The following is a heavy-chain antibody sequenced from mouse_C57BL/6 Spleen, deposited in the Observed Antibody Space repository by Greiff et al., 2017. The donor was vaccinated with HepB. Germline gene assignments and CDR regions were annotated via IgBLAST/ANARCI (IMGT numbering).Heavy chain of an antibody. J-gene: IGHJ2*01. Sequence: EVKLMESGGGLVKPGGSLKLSCAASGFTFSSYAMSWVRQTPEKRLEWVATISDGGSYTYYPDNVKGRFTISRDNAKNNLYLQMSHLKSEDTAMYYCARDGDYYSDYWGQGTTLTVSS. V-gene: IGHV5-4*01. CDR3: ARDGDYYSDY. CDR2: ISDGGSYT. CDR1: GFTFSSYA.